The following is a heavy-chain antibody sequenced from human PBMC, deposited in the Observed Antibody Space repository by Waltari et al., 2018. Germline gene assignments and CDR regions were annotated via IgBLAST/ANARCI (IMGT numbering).Heavy chain of an antibody. CDR3: ARGRWPVVVVAAFDY. CDR2: ISYDGSNK. CDR1: GFTFSSYA. J-gene: IGHJ4*02. D-gene: IGHD2-15*01. Sequence: QVQLVESGGGVVQPGRSLRLSCAASGFTFSSYAMHWVRQAPGKGLEWVAVISYDGSNKYYADSVKGRFTISRDNSKNTLYLQMNSLRAEDTAVYYWARGRWPVVVVAAFDYWGQGTLVTVSS. V-gene: IGHV3-30-3*01.